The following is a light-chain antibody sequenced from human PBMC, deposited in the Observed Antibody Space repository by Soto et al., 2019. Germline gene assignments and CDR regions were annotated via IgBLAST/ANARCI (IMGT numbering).Light chain of an antibody. J-gene: IGLJ2*01. CDR3: QAYDSSLSGSVV. Sequence: QSVLTQPASVSGSPGQSITISCTGTSGDIGLVNYISWYQQHPGKAPKVIIYEVTHRPSGVSTRFSGSISGSTASLTISGLQAEDEADYYCQAYDSSLSGSVVFGGGTKLTVL. CDR1: SGDIGLVNY. CDR2: EVT. V-gene: IGLV2-14*01.